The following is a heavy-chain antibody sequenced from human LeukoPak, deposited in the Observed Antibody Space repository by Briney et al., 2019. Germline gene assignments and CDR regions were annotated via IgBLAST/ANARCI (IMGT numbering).Heavy chain of an antibody. CDR3: VRRPVVPAAMPYY. CDR1: GGSISSSSYY. CDR2: IYYSGST. Sequence: SETLSLTCTVSGGSISSSSYYWGWIRQPPGKGLEWIGSIYYSGSTYYNPSLKSRVTISVDTSKNQFSLKLSSVTAADTAVYYCVRRPVVPAAMPYYWGQGTLVTVS. J-gene: IGHJ4*02. V-gene: IGHV4-39*01. D-gene: IGHD2-2*01.